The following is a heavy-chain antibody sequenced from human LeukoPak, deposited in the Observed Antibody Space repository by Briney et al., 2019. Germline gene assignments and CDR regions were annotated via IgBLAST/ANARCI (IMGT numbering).Heavy chain of an antibody. V-gene: IGHV3-30*04. CDR2: ISYDGSNK. J-gene: IGHJ6*03. Sequence: PGGSLRLSCAASGFTFSSYAMHWVRQAPGKGLEWVAVISYDGSNKYYADSVKGRFTISRDNSKSTLYLQMNSLRAEDTAVYYCARTYDSSGYYYYYYMDVWGKGTTVTVSS. CDR3: ARTYDSSGYYYYYYMDV. D-gene: IGHD3-22*01. CDR1: GFTFSSYA.